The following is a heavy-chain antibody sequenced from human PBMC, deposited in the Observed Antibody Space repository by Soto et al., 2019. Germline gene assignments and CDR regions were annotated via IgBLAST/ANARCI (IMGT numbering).Heavy chain of an antibody. D-gene: IGHD6-6*01. CDR1: GFSFSSYA. CDR2: ISGSGAST. J-gene: IGHJ5*02. V-gene: IGHV3-23*01. Sequence: GGSLRLSXAASGFSFSSYAMSWVRQAPGKGLEWVSVISGSGASTSYGDAVKGRFTISRDNSKNTLYLQLNSLRADDTAVYYCARSASSSTLFFFDPWGLGTLVTVSS. CDR3: ARSASSSTLFFFDP.